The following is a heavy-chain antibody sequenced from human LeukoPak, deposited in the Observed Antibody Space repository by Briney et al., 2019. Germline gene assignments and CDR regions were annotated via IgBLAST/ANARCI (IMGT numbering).Heavy chain of an antibody. CDR2: INPNSGRT. CDR1: GYTFTGYY. CDR3: ARDGGSGWYGGWFDP. V-gene: IGHV1-2*02. J-gene: IGHJ5*02. Sequence: ASVKVSCKASGYTFTGYYMHWVRQAPGQGLEWMGWINPNSGRTNYAQKFQGRVTMTRDTSISTAYMELSRLRSDDTAVYYCARDGGSGWYGGWFDPWGQGTLVTVSS. D-gene: IGHD6-19*01.